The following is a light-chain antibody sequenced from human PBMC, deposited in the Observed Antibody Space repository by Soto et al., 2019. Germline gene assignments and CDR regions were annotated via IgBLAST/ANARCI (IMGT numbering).Light chain of an antibody. CDR1: QSVSSY. V-gene: IGKV3-11*01. Sequence: EIVLTQSPATLSLSPGERATLSIRASQSVSSYLAWYQQKPGQAPRLLIYDASNRATGIPARFSGSGSGTDFTLTISSLEPEDFAVYYCQQRSNWLTFGGGTKVDIK. J-gene: IGKJ4*01. CDR2: DAS. CDR3: QQRSNWLT.